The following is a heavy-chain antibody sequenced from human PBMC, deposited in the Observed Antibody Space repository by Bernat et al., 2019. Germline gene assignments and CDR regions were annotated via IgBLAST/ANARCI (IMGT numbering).Heavy chain of an antibody. J-gene: IGHJ1*01. CDR1: GFTFSSYG. V-gene: IGHV3-23*01. CDR3: LMVRGPTESLRH. D-gene: IGHD3-10*01. CDR2: ISTSGGT. Sequence: EVQLLESGGGLVQPGGSLRLSCVASGFTFSSYGMSWVRQAPGKGLEWVSTISTSGGTYYADSVKGRFTISRDNSRNTLYLQMDSLRVEDTALYYCLMVRGPTESLRHWGQGTLVTVSS.